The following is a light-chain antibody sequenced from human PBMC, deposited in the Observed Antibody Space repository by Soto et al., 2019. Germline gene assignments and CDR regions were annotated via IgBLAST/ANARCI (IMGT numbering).Light chain of an antibody. CDR2: DVS. J-gene: IGLJ1*01. Sequence: QSALTQPASVSGSPGQAITISCTGTSSDFGGYDFVSWYQHHPGKAPKPLIYDVSNRPSGISNHFSGSKSGNTASLTISGLQAEDEADYYCSSYTSSNTYVFGTGTKVTVL. CDR1: SSDFGGYDF. CDR3: SSYTSSNTYV. V-gene: IGLV2-14*03.